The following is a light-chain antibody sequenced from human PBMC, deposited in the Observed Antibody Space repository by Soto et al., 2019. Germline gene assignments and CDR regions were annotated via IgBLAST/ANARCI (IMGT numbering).Light chain of an antibody. Sequence: QSVLTQPPSASGAPGQRVTISCSGSGSNIGTNYVYWYQQLPGTAPKVLIYKNDQRPSGVPDRFSGSKSGTSASLAISGLRSEDEGNYFCAAWDDSLSSVVFGGGTQLTVL. CDR2: KND. CDR1: GSNIGTNY. CDR3: AAWDDSLSSVV. V-gene: IGLV1-47*01. J-gene: IGLJ3*02.